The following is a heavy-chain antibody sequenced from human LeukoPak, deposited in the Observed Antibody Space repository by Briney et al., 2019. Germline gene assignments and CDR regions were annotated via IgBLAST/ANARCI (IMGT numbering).Heavy chain of an antibody. D-gene: IGHD4-23*01. CDR1: GFTFSSYA. Sequence: GGSLRLSCAASGFTFSSYAMSWVRQSPGKGLEWVSTISGSGGSTYYADSVKGRFTISRDNSKNMLYLQMNSLRAEDTAVYYCANRKDYGGHFEFWGQGTMVTVSS. J-gene: IGHJ4*02. V-gene: IGHV3-23*01. CDR3: ANRKDYGGHFEF. CDR2: ISGSGGST.